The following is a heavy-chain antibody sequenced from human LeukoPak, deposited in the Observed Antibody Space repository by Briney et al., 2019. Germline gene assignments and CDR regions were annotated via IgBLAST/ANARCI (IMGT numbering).Heavy chain of an antibody. CDR1: GFTFSSYS. J-gene: IGHJ6*03. CDR3: ARPPDDDILTGYFWYYMDV. Sequence: GGSLRLSCAASGFTFSSYSMNWVRQAPGKGLEWVSSISSSSSYIYYADSVKGRFTISRDNAKNSLYLQMNSLRAEDTAVYYCARPPDDDILTGYFWYYMDVWGKETTVTVSS. V-gene: IGHV3-21*01. D-gene: IGHD3-9*01. CDR2: ISSSSSYI.